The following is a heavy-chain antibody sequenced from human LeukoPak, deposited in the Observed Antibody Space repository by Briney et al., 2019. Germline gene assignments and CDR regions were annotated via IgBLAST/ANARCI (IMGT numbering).Heavy chain of an antibody. V-gene: IGHV1-18*01. CDR2: ISAYNGNT. J-gene: IGHJ5*02. CDR1: ASTFTNYG. CDR3: ARPLRSEVGYYDSSGYYYDWFDP. D-gene: IGHD3-22*01. Sequence: ASGNLSFYASASTFTNYGIIWVRHPPGQGLEWKGWISAYNGNTNYAQKLQGRVTMTTDTSTSTAYMELRSLRSDDTAVYYCARPLRSEVGYYDSSGYYYDWFDPWGEGTLVTVSS.